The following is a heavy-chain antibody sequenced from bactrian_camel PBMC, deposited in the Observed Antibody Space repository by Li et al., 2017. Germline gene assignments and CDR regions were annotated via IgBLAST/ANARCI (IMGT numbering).Heavy chain of an antibody. Sequence: HVQLVESGGGSVQAGGSLKLSCVASGVTHSTCGRGWYRQAPGKEREGIAYVGGWHTNYADYVKGRFTASKDILKRTVYLQMDSLTPDDTAMYYCAAQRLPGMVENCDGGVGFRYWGQGTQVTVS. J-gene: IGHJ6*01. CDR1: GVTHSTCG. CDR3: AAQRLPGMVENCDGGVGFRY. V-gene: IGHV3S53*01. D-gene: IGHD5*01. CDR2: VGGWHT.